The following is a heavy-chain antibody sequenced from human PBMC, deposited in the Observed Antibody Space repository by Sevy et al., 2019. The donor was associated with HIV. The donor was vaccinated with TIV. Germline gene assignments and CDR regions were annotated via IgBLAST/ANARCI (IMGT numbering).Heavy chain of an antibody. CDR2: ISSESGYI. V-gene: IGHV3-21*01. D-gene: IGHD2-15*01. CDR1: GLTFSNDN. Sequence: GESLKISCAASGLTFSNDNMNWVRQAPGKGLEWVSFISSESGYIYYADSVKGRFSISRDNAKNSLYLQMNSLRAEDTAVYYCARDLFSGGNAVYGYWGQGTLVTVSS. J-gene: IGHJ4*02. CDR3: ARDLFSGGNAVYGY.